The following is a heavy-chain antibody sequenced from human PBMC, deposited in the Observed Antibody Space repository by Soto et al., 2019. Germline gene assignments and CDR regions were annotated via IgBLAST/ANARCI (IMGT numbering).Heavy chain of an antibody. D-gene: IGHD1-26*01. J-gene: IGHJ2*01. Sequence: QVQLQESGPGLVKPSETLSLTCTVSGGSISSYYWSWIRQPPGKGLEWIGYIYYSGSTNYNPSLKSRVTISVDMSKNQFSLKLSSVTAADTAVYYCASLSRSYYYWYFDLWGRGTLVTVSS. V-gene: IGHV4-59*08. CDR2: IYYSGST. CDR3: ASLSRSYYYWYFDL. CDR1: GGSISSYY.